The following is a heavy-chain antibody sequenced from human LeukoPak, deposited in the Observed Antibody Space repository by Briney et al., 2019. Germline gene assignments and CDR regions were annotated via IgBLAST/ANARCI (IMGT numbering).Heavy chain of an antibody. CDR1: GGSISSSNW. D-gene: IGHD2-21*02. CDR3: ATRRGHSGGDCYKNP. CDR2: IYHSGST. J-gene: IGHJ5*02. V-gene: IGHV4-4*02. Sequence: SGTLSLTCAVSGGSISSSNWWSWVRQPPGKGLEWIGEIYHSGSTNYSPSLKSRVTISVDKSKNQFSLKLSSVTAADTAVYYCATRRGHSGGDCYKNPWGQGTLVTVSS.